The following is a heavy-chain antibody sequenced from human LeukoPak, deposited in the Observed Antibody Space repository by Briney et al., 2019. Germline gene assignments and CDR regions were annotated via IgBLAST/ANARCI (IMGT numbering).Heavy chain of an antibody. CDR3: ARDYYDSSGYSRSDY. CDR2: FDPEDGET. V-gene: IGHV1-24*01. CDR1: GYTLTELS. Sequence: PVASVKVSCKVSGYTLTELSMHWVRQAPGKGLEWMGGFDPEDGETIYAQKFQGRVTMTEDTSTDTAYMELSSLRSDDTAVYYCARDYYDSSGYSRSDYWGQGTLVTVSS. J-gene: IGHJ4*02. D-gene: IGHD3-22*01.